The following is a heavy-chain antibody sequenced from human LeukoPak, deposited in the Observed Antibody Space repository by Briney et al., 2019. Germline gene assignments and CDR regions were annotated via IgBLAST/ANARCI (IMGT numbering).Heavy chain of an antibody. CDR1: GLTFSIYG. CDR3: AKGSSSSWDHFDY. CDR2: ITGSGSSP. J-gene: IGHJ4*02. Sequence: GGTLRLSCAASGLTFSIYGMSWVRQAPGKGLEWVSAITGSGSSPYYADSVKGRFTISRDNSKNTLSLQMNSLRAEDTAVYYCAKGSSSSWDHFDYWGQGTLVTVSS. V-gene: IGHV3-23*01. D-gene: IGHD6-13*01.